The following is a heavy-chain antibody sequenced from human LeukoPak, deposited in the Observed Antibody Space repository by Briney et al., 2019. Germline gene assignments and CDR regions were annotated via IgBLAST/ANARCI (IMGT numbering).Heavy chain of an antibody. J-gene: IGHJ4*02. V-gene: IGHV3-21*01. CDR3: ARAGLDSSGYGY. CDR1: GFTFSSYS. CDR2: ISSSSSYI. D-gene: IGHD3-22*01. Sequence: GGSLRLSCAASGFTFSSYSMNWVRQAPGEGLGWVSSISSSSSYIYYADSVKGRFTISRDNAKNSLYLQMNSLRAEDTAVYYCARAGLDSSGYGYWGQGTLVTVSS.